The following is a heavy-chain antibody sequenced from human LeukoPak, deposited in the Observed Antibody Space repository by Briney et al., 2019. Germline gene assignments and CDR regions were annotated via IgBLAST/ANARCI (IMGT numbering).Heavy chain of an antibody. D-gene: IGHD3-22*01. V-gene: IGHV4-30-4*01. J-gene: IGHJ4*02. Sequence: SETLSLTCTVSGGSISSGDYYWSWIRQPPGKGLEWIGYIYYSGSTYYNPSLKSRVTISVDTSKNQFSLKLSSVTAADTAVYYCAREISAHYYDSSGYYYSWGFDYWAREPWSPSPQ. CDR2: IYYSGST. CDR3: AREISAHYYDSSGYYYSWGFDY. CDR1: GGSISSGDYY.